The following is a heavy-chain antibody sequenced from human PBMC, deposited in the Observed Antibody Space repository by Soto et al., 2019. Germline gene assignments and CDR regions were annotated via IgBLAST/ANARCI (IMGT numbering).Heavy chain of an antibody. J-gene: IGHJ4*02. V-gene: IGHV3-30-3*01. CDR1: GFTFSSYA. D-gene: IGHD1-26*01. CDR3: ASEIVGGDSGCYQE. Sequence: QVQLVESGGGVVQPGRSLRLSCAASGFTFSSYAMHWVRQAPGKGLEWVAVISYDGSNKYYADSVKGRFTISRDNSKNMLYLQMNSLRAEDTAVYYCASEIVGGDSGCYQEWGQGSMGTVSS. CDR2: ISYDGSNK.